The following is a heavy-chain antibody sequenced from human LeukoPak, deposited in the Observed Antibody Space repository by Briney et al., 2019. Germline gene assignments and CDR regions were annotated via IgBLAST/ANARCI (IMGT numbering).Heavy chain of an antibody. D-gene: IGHD5-24*01. Sequence: SETLSLTCAVYGGSFSGYYWSWIRQPPGKGLEWIGEINHSGSTNYNPSLKSRVTISVDTSKNQFSLKLSSVTAADTAVYYCARGWWVQLPFDYWGQGTLVTVSS. V-gene: IGHV4-34*01. J-gene: IGHJ4*02. CDR3: ARGWWVQLPFDY. CDR2: INHSGST. CDR1: GGSFSGYY.